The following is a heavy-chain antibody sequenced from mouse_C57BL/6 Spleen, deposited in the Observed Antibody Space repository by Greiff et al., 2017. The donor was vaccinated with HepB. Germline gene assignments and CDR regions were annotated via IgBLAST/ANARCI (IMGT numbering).Heavy chain of an antibody. CDR1: GFTFSSYA. CDR2: ISDGGSYT. J-gene: IGHJ2*01. Sequence: EVMLVESGGGLVKPGGSLKLSCAASGFTFSSYAMSWVRQTPEKRLEWVATISDGGSYTYYPDNVKGRFTISRDNAKNNLYLQMSHLKSEDTAMYYCAREIGSTMITTTGVDYWGQGTTLTVSS. V-gene: IGHV5-4*01. D-gene: IGHD2-4*01. CDR3: AREIGSTMITTTGVDY.